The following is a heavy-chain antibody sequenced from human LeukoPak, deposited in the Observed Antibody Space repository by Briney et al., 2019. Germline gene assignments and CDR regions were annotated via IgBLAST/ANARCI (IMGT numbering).Heavy chain of an antibody. CDR1: GFIFNNYA. Sequence: GGSLRLSCEVSGFIFNNYAMSWIRQAPGTGLEWVSTINTRGDATFYADSVKGRFTISRDNSKNTLYPQMNNLRAEDTAIYYCAGDYWGQGILVMVSS. CDR3: AGDY. J-gene: IGHJ4*02. CDR2: INTRGDAT. V-gene: IGHV3-23*01.